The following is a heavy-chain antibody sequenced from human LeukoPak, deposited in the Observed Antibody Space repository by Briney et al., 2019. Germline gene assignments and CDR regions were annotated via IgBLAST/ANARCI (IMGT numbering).Heavy chain of an antibody. CDR1: GFTFSSYG. Sequence: GGSLRLSCAASGFTFSSYGMHWVRQAAGKGLEWVAVIWYDGSNKYYADSVKGRFTISRDNSKNTLYLQMNSLRAEDTAVYYCARGDIVVVVAAQFDYWGQGTLFTVSS. CDR2: IWYDGSNK. D-gene: IGHD2-15*01. J-gene: IGHJ4*02. V-gene: IGHV3-33*08. CDR3: ARGDIVVVVAAQFDY.